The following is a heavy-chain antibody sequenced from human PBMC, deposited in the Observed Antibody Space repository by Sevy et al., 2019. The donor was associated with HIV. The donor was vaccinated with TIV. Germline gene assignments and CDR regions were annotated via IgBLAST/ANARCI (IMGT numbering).Heavy chain of an antibody. CDR3: AHVRTVTTFNNWFDP. Sequence: SGPTLVNPTQTLTLTCTFSGFSLSTSGVGVGWIRQPPGKALEWLALIYWDDDKRYSPSLKSRLTITKDTSKNQVVLTLTNMDPVDTATYYGAHVRTVTTFNNWFDPWGQGTLVTVSS. CDR1: GFSLSTSGVG. D-gene: IGHD4-4*01. V-gene: IGHV2-5*02. J-gene: IGHJ5*02. CDR2: IYWDDDK.